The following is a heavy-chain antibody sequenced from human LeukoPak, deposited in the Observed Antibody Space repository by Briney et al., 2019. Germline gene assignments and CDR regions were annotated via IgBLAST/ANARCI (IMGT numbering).Heavy chain of an antibody. V-gene: IGHV6-1*01. J-gene: IGHJ4*02. D-gene: IGHD4-17*01. CDR2: TYYRSKWYN. CDR1: GDSVSSNTVA. Sequence: SQTLSLTCAISGDSVSSNTVAWNWIRQSPARGLEWLGRTYYRSKWYNEYAVSLKSRLIITPDTSKNQVSLQMNSVSPEDTAVYYCASGWGSVRGDYAFDNWGQGTLVTVSS. CDR3: ASGWGSVRGDYAFDN.